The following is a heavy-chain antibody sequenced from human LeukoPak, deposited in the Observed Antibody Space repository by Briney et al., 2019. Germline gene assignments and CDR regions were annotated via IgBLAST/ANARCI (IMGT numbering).Heavy chain of an antibody. CDR1: GGSISSYY. CDR2: IYYSGST. CDR3: ARGLGLRRIPRENYFDY. D-gene: IGHD2-21*01. V-gene: IGHV4-59*08. J-gene: IGHJ4*02. Sequence: SETLSLTCTVSGGSISSYYWSWIRQPPGKGLEWIGYIYYSGSTNYNPSLKSRVTISVDTSKNQFSLKLSSVTAADTAVYYCARGLGLRRIPRENYFDYWGQGTLVTVSS.